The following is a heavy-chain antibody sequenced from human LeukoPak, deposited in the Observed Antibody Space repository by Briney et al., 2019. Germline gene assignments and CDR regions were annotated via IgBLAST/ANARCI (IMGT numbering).Heavy chain of an antibody. J-gene: IGHJ6*02. Sequence: GGSLRLSCAASGFIFSSYAMSWVRPAPGKGLEWVSAISGSGGSTYYADSVKGRFTISRDNSKNTLYLQMNSLRAEDTAVYYCASLVVPAATDRYYYGMDVWGQGTTVTVSS. D-gene: IGHD2-2*01. V-gene: IGHV3-23*01. CDR3: ASLVVPAATDRYYYGMDV. CDR2: ISGSGGST. CDR1: GFIFSSYA.